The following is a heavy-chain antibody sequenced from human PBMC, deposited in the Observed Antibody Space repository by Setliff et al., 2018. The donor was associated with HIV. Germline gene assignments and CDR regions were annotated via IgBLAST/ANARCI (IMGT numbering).Heavy chain of an antibody. D-gene: IGHD6-19*01. Sequence: KTSETLSLTCTVSGGSISSRNYYWAWIRQPPGKGLEWIGTIYYSGTTHYNPSLNSRVIISVDTSKNQFSLRLNSVTAADTAVYYCARRRSSGWYHYFDYWGQGTLVTVSS. V-gene: IGHV4-39*01. CDR2: IYYSGTT. CDR1: GGSISSRNYY. CDR3: ARRRSSGWYHYFDY. J-gene: IGHJ4*02.